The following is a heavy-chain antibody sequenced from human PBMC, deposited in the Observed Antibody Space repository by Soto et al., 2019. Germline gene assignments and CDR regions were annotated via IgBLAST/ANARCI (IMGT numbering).Heavy chain of an antibody. CDR1: GFTFGDYG. V-gene: IGHV3-49*03. Sequence: SLRLSCSTSGFTFGDYGMTWFRQAPGKGLEWVGLIRSKSYGKTTEYAASATDRFTISRDDSKRIAYLQMNSLKADDTAVYYCTRDRWDYGTPKLYFHLWRRATLITVS. J-gene: IGHJ2*01. CDR2: IRSKSYGKTT. CDR3: TRDRWDYGTPKLYFHL. D-gene: IGHD4-17*01.